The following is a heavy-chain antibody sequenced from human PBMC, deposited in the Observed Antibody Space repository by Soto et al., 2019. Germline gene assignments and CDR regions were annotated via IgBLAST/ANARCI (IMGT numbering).Heavy chain of an antibody. Sequence: QVQLVESGGGVVQPGRSLRLSCAASGFTFSSYGMHWVRQAPGKGLEWVAVIWYDGSNKYYADSVKGRFTISRDNSKNTLYLQMNSLRAEDTAVYYCARGNYGDYVVAGFDPWGQGTLVTVSS. CDR3: ARGNYGDYVVAGFDP. V-gene: IGHV3-33*01. J-gene: IGHJ5*02. CDR2: IWYDGSNK. CDR1: GFTFSSYG. D-gene: IGHD4-17*01.